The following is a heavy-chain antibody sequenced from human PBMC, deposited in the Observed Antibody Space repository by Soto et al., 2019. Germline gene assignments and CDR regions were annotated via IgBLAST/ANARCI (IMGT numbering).Heavy chain of an antibody. Sequence: EASVKVSCKASGGTFSSYAIIWVRQAPGQGLEWMGGIIPIFGTANYAQKFQGRVTITADESTSTAYMELSSLRSEDTAVYYCARVLEHIVVVTATPDAFDIWGQGTMVT. CDR1: GGTFSSYA. CDR3: ARVLEHIVVVTATPDAFDI. D-gene: IGHD2-21*02. CDR2: IIPIFGTA. V-gene: IGHV1-69*13. J-gene: IGHJ3*02.